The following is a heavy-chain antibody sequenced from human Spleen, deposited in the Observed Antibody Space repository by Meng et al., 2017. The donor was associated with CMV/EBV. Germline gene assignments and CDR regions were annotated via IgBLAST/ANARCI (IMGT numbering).Heavy chain of an antibody. D-gene: IGHD3-3*01. Sequence: SGVTFSNAWMNWVRQAPGKGLEWVGHIKSISDGGTADYAAPVKGRFTISRDDSKNMLYLEMNSLKNEDTAMYYCATQYDFWSGYNDYWGQGTLVTVSS. V-gene: IGHV3-15*01. J-gene: IGHJ4*02. CDR2: IKSISDGGTA. CDR1: GVTFSNAW. CDR3: ATQYDFWSGYNDY.